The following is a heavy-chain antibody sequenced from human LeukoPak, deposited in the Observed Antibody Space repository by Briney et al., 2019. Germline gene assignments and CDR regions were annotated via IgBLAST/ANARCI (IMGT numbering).Heavy chain of an antibody. Sequence: GGSLRLSCAASGFTFSSYAMSWVRQAPGKGLEWVGFIRSKAYGGTTEYAASVKGRFTISRDDSKSIAYLQMNSLKTEDTAVYYCTRAQWLAGKYYFDYWGQGTLVTVSS. CDR1: GFTFSSYA. CDR3: TRAQWLAGKYYFDY. CDR2: IRSKAYGGTT. V-gene: IGHV3-49*04. D-gene: IGHD6-19*01. J-gene: IGHJ4*02.